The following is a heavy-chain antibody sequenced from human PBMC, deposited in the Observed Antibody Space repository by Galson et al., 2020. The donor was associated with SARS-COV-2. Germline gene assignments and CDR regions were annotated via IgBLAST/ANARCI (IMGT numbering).Heavy chain of an antibody. Sequence: TGGSLRLSCTPSGFTVSNNYMSWVRQAPGKGLEWVSALYSGGTTYYAHSVRGRFTISSDNSKNTVYLQMNSLRAEDTAVYYCARQRDATTICDYWGQGTLVTVYS. CDR1: GFTVSNNY. J-gene: IGHJ4*02. CDR2: LYSGGTT. CDR3: ARQRDATTICDY. V-gene: IGHV3-66*04. D-gene: IGHD4-17*01.